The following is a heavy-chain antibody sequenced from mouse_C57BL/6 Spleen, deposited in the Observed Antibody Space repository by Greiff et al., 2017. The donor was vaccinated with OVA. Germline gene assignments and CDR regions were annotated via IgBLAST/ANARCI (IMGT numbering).Heavy chain of an antibody. Sequence: EVNVVESGGGLVKPGGSLKLSCAASGFTFSSYAMSWVRQTPEKRLEWVATISDGGSYTYYPDNVKGRFTISRDNAKNNLYLQMSHLKSEDTAMYYCARETAQATWFAYWGQGTLVTVSA. V-gene: IGHV5-4*01. CDR1: GFTFSSYA. D-gene: IGHD3-2*02. CDR3: ARETAQATWFAY. CDR2: ISDGGSYT. J-gene: IGHJ3*01.